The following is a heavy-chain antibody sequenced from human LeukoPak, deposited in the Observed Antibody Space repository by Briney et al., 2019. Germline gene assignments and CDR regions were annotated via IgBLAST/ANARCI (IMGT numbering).Heavy chain of an antibody. D-gene: IGHD6-13*01. J-gene: IGHJ4*02. V-gene: IGHV4-38-2*02. CDR1: GSSINTPYY. CDR2: IFHGVTT. CDR3: TRDATIAAPLMS. Sequence: SETLSLTCTVSGSSINTPYYWAWIRQPPGEGLEWIGNIFHGVTTFYNPSLMNRVAISVDTSKNQFSLKLTSVTAADTAVYYCTRDATIAAPLMSWGQGTLVIVSS.